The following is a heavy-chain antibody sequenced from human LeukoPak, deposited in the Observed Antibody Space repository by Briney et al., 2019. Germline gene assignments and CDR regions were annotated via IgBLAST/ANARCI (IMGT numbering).Heavy chain of an antibody. D-gene: IGHD3-16*01. Sequence: GGSLRLSCAVSGFTFANYAMTWVRQAPGKGLESVSSISTDGTTYYAHSVKGRFTLSRDNSKNTLYLQMSSLRAEDTAVYYCAKLGLGGYYSYMNVWGKGTTVTVSS. CDR2: ISTDGTT. CDR3: AKLGLGGYYSYMNV. CDR1: GFTFANYA. V-gene: IGHV3-23*01. J-gene: IGHJ6*03.